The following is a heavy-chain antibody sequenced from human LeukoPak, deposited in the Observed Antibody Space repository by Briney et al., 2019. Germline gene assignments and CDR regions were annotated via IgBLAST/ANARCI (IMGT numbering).Heavy chain of an antibody. D-gene: IGHD7-27*01. CDR2: IYYSGST. Sequence: PSETLSLTCTVSVGSVSSYYLSWIRQPPGKGLEWIGYIYYSGSTNYSPSLKSRVTISVDTSKNQFSLKLSSVTAADTAVYYCARGWGYFDSWGQGTLVTVSS. J-gene: IGHJ4*02. CDR3: ARGWGYFDS. V-gene: IGHV4-59*08. CDR1: VGSVSSYY.